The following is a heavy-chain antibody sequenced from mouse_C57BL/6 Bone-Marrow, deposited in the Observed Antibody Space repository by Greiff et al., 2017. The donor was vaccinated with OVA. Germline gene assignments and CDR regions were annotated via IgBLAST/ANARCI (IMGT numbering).Heavy chain of an antibody. CDR1: GFNIKDDY. CDR3: TCTTVVARGGDWYFDV. J-gene: IGHJ1*03. Sequence: LVESGAELVRPGASVKLSCTASGFNIKDDYMHWVKRRPEQGLEWIGWIDPENGDTEYASKFQGKATITADTSSNTAYLQLSSLTSEDTAVYYCTCTTVVARGGDWYFDVWGTGTTVTVSS. V-gene: IGHV14-4*01. CDR2: IDPENGDT. D-gene: IGHD1-1*01.